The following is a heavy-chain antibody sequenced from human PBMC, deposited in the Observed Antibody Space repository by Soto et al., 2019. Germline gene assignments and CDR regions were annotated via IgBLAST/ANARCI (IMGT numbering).Heavy chain of an antibody. CDR2: MNPNSGNT. V-gene: IGHV1-8*01. J-gene: IGHJ6*03. CDR1: GYTFTSYD. Sequence: ASVKVSCKASGYTFTSYDINWVRQATGQGLEWMGWMNPNSGNTGYAQKFQGRVTMTRNTSMSTAYMELSSLRSEDTAVYYCARDSSSFMGDYYYYYMDVWGKGTTVTVSS. CDR3: ARDSSSFMGDYYYYYMDV. D-gene: IGHD6-6*01.